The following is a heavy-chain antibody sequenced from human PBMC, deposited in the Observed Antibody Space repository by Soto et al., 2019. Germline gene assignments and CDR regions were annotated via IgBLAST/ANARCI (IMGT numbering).Heavy chain of an antibody. Sequence: VQLQQSGPGLVKPSQTLSLTCAISGDSVSSNHATWDWIRQSPSRGLEWLGRTYYRSKWYYDYALSVKSRITINPDTSNNLLSMQLTSVTPDDTGVYYCVRLIGNSWLDSWGQGTLVTVSS. CDR3: VRLIGNSWLDS. CDR2: TYYRSKWYY. V-gene: IGHV6-1*01. D-gene: IGHD3-16*01. CDR1: GDSVSSNHAT. J-gene: IGHJ5*01.